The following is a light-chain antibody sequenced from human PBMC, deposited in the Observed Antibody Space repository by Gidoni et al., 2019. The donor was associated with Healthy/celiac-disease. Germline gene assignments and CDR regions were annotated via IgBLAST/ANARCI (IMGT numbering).Light chain of an antibody. J-gene: IGLJ2*01. CDR1: SSK. V-gene: IGLV1-40*01. Sequence: QSVLTPPPSVSGAPGQRVPISCTGSSSKLLIYGTSNRPSGAPDRFSGSKSGTSASLAITGLQAEDEADYYCQSYDSSLSGVVFGGGTKLTVL. CDR2: GTS. CDR3: QSYDSSLSGVV.